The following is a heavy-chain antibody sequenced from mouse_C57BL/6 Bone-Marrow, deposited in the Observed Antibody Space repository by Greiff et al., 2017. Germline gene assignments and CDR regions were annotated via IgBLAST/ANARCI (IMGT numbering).Heavy chain of an antibody. CDR2: ISDGGSYT. V-gene: IGHV5-4*01. CDR1: GFTFSSYA. D-gene: IGHD1-1*01. CDR3: ASPLLLRSSWFAY. J-gene: IGHJ3*01. Sequence: EVHLVESGGGLVKPGGSLKLSCAASGFTFSSYALSWVRQTPEKRLEWVATISDGGSYTYYTDNVKGRFTISRDNANNNLYLQMSHLKSEDTAMYYCASPLLLRSSWFAYWGQGTLVTVSA.